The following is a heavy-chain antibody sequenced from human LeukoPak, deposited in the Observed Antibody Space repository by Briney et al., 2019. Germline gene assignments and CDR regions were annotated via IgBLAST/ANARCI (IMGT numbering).Heavy chain of an antibody. CDR1: GGSISSYY. V-gene: IGHV4-59*01. CDR2: IYYSGST. CDR3: ARQAVAPDY. D-gene: IGHD6-19*01. Sequence: SETLSLTCTVSGGSISSYYWSWIRQPPGKGLEWIGYIYYSGSTSYNPSLKSRVTISVDTSKNQFSLKLSSVTAADTAVYYCARQAVAPDYWGQGTLVAVSS. J-gene: IGHJ4*02.